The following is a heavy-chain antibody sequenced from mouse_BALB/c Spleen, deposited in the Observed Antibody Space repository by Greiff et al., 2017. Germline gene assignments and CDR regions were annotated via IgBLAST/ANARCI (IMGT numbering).Heavy chain of an antibody. CDR2: INPSSGYT. D-gene: IGHD2-2*01. CDR3: ARGGYGYDGEGFAY. V-gene: IGHV1-4*02. Sequence: QVQLQQSAAELARPGASVKMSCKASGYTFTSYTMHWVKQRPGQGLEWIGYINPSSGYTEYNQKFKDKTTLTADKSSSTAYMQLSSLTSEDSAVYYCARGGYGYDGEGFAYWGQGTLVTVSA. CDR1: GYTFTSYT. J-gene: IGHJ3*01.